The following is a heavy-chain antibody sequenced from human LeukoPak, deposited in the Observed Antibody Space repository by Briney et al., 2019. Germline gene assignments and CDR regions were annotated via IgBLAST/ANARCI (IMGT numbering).Heavy chain of an antibody. CDR3: ARAGTYSSGWLDWFDP. V-gene: IGHV1-18*01. J-gene: IGHJ5*02. D-gene: IGHD6-19*01. CDR1: GYTFTSYG. CDR2: ISAYTGNT. Sequence: ASVKVSCKASGYTFTSYGINWVRQAPGQGLEWMGWISAYTGNTNYAQKLQGRVTMTTDTSTSTAYMELRSLRSDDTAVYYCARAGTYSSGWLDWFDPWGQGTLVTVSS.